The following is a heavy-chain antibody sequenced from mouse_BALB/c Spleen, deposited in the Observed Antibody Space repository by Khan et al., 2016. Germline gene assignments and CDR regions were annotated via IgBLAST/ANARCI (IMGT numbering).Heavy chain of an antibody. CDR1: GYSITSDYA. D-gene: IGHD1-1*01. CDR2: ISYSGST. CDR3: ARYDYGDIDAMDY. J-gene: IGHJ4*01. Sequence: EVQLQESGPGLVKPSQSLSLTCTVTGYSITSDYAWNWIRQFPGNRLEWMGYISYSGSTSYNPSLKSRISIPRDTSKNQFFLQLNSVTSEDTATYYCARYDYGDIDAMDYWGQGTSVTVSS. V-gene: IGHV3-2*02.